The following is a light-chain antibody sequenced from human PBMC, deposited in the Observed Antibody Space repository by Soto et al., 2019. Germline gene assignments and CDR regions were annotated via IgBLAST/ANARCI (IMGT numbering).Light chain of an antibody. CDR3: QQYGSSPWFT. V-gene: IGKV3-20*01. CDR1: QSVSSSY. Sequence: EIVLTQSPGTLSLSPGERATLSCRASQSVSSSYLAWYQQKPCQAPRLLIYGASSRATGIPDRFSGSGSGTDFTLTISKLEPEEFAVYYCQQYGSSPWFTFGTGTKVDIK. CDR2: GAS. J-gene: IGKJ3*01.